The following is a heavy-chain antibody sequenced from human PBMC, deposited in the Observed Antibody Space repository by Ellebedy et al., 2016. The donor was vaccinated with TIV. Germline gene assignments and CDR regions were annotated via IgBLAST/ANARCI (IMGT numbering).Heavy chain of an antibody. CDR1: GGSISSSSYY. CDR3: ARNGALAGDGEVDV. D-gene: IGHD3-10*01. V-gene: IGHV4-39*01. Sequence: MPSETLSLTCTVSGGSISSSSYYWGWIRQPPGKGLEWLGSIYYSGSTYYNPSLKSRVTISVDTSKNQFSLKLSPVTAADTAVYYCARNGALAGDGEVDVWGQGTTVTVSS. CDR2: IYYSGST. J-gene: IGHJ6*02.